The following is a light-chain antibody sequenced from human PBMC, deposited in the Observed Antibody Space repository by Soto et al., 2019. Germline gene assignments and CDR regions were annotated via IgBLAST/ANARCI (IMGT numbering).Light chain of an antibody. J-gene: IGKJ1*01. CDR3: QNHNIACWT. Sequence: DIQMTQSPSSLSASVGDRVTITCRASEDISNYLACYQQKPGKVPKLLIYGASTLQSGVPSQYSGSGSGPDFTLTIRSLQTEVVATCDCQNHNIACWTFGQGNKVESK. CDR1: EDISNY. V-gene: IGKV1-27*01. CDR2: GAS.